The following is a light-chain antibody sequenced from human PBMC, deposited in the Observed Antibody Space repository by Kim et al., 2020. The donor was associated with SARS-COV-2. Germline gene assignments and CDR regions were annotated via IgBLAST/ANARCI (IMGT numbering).Light chain of an antibody. CDR3: QVWDTNTDHHV. CDR1: NIGTKS. CDR2: YDR. V-gene: IGLV3-21*01. Sequence: SYELTQPPPVSVAPGETARITCGGTNIGTKSVHCYQQRPGRAPVLVIYYDRDRPSGIPERFSGSNSGNTATLTISGVEAGDEADYYCQVWDTNTDHHVFG. J-gene: IGLJ1*01.